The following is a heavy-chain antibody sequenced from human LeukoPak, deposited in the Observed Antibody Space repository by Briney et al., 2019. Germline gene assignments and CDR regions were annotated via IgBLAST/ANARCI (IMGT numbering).Heavy chain of an antibody. CDR1: GDTLTELS. Sequence: ASVKVSCKVSGDTLTELSIHWVRQAPGKGLEWMGGFHPKDDGVIYAQKFQGRVSMTEDTSTDTAYMELSSLRSEDTAVYYCARVRGFGELLHWYFDLWGRGTLVTVSS. CDR3: ARVRGFGELLHWYFDL. CDR2: FHPKDDGV. V-gene: IGHV1-24*01. J-gene: IGHJ2*01. D-gene: IGHD3-10*01.